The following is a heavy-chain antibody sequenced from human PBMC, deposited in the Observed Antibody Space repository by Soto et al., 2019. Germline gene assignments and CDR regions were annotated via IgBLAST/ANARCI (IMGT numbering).Heavy chain of an antibody. CDR2: IYYSGST. Sequence: SETLSLTCTVSGGSISSGGYYWSWIRQHPGKGLEWIGYIYYSGSTYYNPSLKSRVTISVDTSKNQFSLKLSSVTAADTAVYYCARDSYDILTGYSYYFDYWGQGTLVTVSS. CDR1: GGSISSGGYY. D-gene: IGHD3-9*01. V-gene: IGHV4-31*03. CDR3: ARDSYDILTGYSYYFDY. J-gene: IGHJ4*02.